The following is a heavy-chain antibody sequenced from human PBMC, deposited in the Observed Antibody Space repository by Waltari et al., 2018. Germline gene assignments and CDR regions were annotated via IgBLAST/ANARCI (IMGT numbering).Heavy chain of an antibody. D-gene: IGHD6-6*01. J-gene: IGHJ4*02. CDR1: GGSISSSSYY. CDR2: IYYSGST. Sequence: QLQLQESGPGLVKPSETLSLTCTVSGGSISSSSYYWGWLRQPPGKGLEWIGSIYYSGSTYYNPSLKSRVTISVDTSKNQFSLKLSSVTAADTAVYYCATTREQLGSVDYWGQGTLVTVSS. CDR3: ATTREQLGSVDY. V-gene: IGHV4-39*07.